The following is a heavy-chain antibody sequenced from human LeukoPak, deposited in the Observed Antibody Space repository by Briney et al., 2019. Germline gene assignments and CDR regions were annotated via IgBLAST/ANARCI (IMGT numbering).Heavy chain of an antibody. CDR2: ISWNSGSI. CDR3: AKAAYSSGWQEEALDY. J-gene: IGHJ4*02. V-gene: IGHV3-9*03. Sequence: PGGSLRLSCAASGFTFDDYAMHWVRQAPGKGLEWVSGISWNSGSIGYADSVKGRFTISRDNAKNSLYLQMNSLRAEDMALYYCAKAAYSSGWQEEALDYWGQGTLVTVSS. CDR1: GFTFDDYA. D-gene: IGHD6-19*01.